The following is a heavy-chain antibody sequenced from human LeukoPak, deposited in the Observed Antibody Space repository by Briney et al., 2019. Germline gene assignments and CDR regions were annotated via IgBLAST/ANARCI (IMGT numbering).Heavy chain of an antibody. J-gene: IGHJ5*02. V-gene: IGHV3-23*01. D-gene: IGHD2-15*01. CDR1: GFTFSSYA. CDR3: AKRFRRSPVVVVAATYNWFDP. CDR2: ISGSGEST. Sequence: GGSLRLSCAASGFTFSSYAMSWVRQAPGRGLEWVSIISGSGESTFYADSVKGRFIISRDNSKNTLYVQMNSLRAEDTAVYYCAKRFRRSPVVVVAATYNWFDPWGQGTLVTVSS.